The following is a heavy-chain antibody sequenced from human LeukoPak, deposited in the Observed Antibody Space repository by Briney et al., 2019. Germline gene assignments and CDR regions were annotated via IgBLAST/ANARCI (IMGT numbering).Heavy chain of an antibody. V-gene: IGHV1-3*01. Sequence: GASVKVSCKASGYTFTSYAMRWVRQAPGQRLEWMGWINAGNGNTKYAQKFQGRVTITRDTSASTAYMELSSLRSEDTAVYYCARDRVLLWFRAPGDALDIWGQGTMVTVSS. CDR3: ARDRVLLWFRAPGDALDI. CDR1: GYTFTSYA. J-gene: IGHJ3*02. D-gene: IGHD3-10*01. CDR2: INAGNGNT.